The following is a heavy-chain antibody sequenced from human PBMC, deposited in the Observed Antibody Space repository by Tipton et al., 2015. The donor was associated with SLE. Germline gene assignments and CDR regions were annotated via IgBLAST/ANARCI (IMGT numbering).Heavy chain of an antibody. CDR2: INHSGST. CDR3: AREVHYDILTGYYY. CDR1: GGSFSGYY. J-gene: IGHJ4*02. Sequence: LRLSCAVYGGSFSGYYWSWIRQPPGKGLEWIGEINHSGSTNYNPSLKSRVTISVDTSKNQFSLKLSSVTAADTAVYYCAREVHYDILTGYYYWGQGTLVTVSS. V-gene: IGHV4-34*01. D-gene: IGHD3-9*01.